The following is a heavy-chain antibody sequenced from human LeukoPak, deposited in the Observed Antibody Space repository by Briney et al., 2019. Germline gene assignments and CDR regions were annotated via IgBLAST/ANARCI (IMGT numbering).Heavy chain of an antibody. V-gene: IGHV3-23*01. Sequence: HPGGSLRLSCAASGFTFSIYAMSWVRQAPGKGLEWVSAISGSGVSTYYADSVKGRFTISRDNSKNTLSLQMNSLRAEDTAVYYCAKGTKLAVAANNYFDYWGQGTLLTVSS. D-gene: IGHD2-15*01. J-gene: IGHJ4*02. CDR3: AKGTKLAVAANNYFDY. CDR1: GFTFSIYA. CDR2: ISGSGVST.